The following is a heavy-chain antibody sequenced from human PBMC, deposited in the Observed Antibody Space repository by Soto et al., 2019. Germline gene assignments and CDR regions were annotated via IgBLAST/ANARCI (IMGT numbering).Heavy chain of an antibody. V-gene: IGHV4-61*08. J-gene: IGHJ4*02. CDR2: IYNSGTT. Sequence: QVQLQESGPGLVKPSETLSLTCTVSGGSVSSGGHYWSWIRQPPGKGLEWIGYIYNSGTTDYNAYLKSRVTISIDTAKNQFSRQLSSVPAADTAVYYCASGSSASAYIDYWGQGTLVTVSS. CDR1: GGSVSSGGHY. CDR3: ASGSSASAYIDY. D-gene: IGHD6-13*01.